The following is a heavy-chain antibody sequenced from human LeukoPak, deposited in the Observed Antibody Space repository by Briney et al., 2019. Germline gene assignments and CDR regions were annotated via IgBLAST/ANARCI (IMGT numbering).Heavy chain of an antibody. J-gene: IGHJ4*02. D-gene: IGHD2-15*01. CDR2: ISGSGGST. V-gene: IGHV3-23*01. Sequence: GGSLRLSCAASGFTFSSYAMSWVRQAPGKGLEWVSAISGSGGSTYYADSVRGRFTISRDNSKNTLYLQMNSLRAEDTAVYCCAPNPPRYCSGGSCYSTLNYWGQGTLVTVSS. CDR1: GFTFSSYA. CDR3: APNPPRYCSGGSCYSTLNY.